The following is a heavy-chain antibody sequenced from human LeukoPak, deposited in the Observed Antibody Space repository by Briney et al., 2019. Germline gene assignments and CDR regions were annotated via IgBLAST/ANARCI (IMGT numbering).Heavy chain of an antibody. CDR2: INPNNGGT. V-gene: IGHV1-2*06. CDR3: TRESGSYHGNDF. Sequence: ASVKVSCKASEYTFTGYYMHWVRQAPGQGLEWMGRINPNNGGTNYAQKFQGRVTMTGDTSFSTAYMELSSLRSDDTAVYYCTRESGSYHGNDFWGQGTLVTVSS. D-gene: IGHD1-26*01. J-gene: IGHJ4*02. CDR1: EYTFTGYY.